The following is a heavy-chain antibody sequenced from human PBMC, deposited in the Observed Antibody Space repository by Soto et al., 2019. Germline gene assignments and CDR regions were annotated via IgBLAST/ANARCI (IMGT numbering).Heavy chain of an antibody. D-gene: IGHD2-21*01. V-gene: IGHV3-9*01. J-gene: IGHJ6*02. CDR3: AKETAWGGGNKFGYFGMDV. CDR1: GFNFEEYA. CDR2: ISWNSDST. Sequence: EMQLVESGGGSVQPGRSLRLSCTASGFNFEEYAMHWVRQTPGKGLEWVSSISWNSDSTGYGDSVKGRFTIARDKAKNSLYLQMNNLRGEDTALYYCAKETAWGGGNKFGYFGMDVWGQGTTVTVSS.